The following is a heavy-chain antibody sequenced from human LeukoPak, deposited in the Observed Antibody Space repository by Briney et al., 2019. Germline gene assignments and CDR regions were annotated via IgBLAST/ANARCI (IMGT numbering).Heavy chain of an antibody. CDR1: GGSISSGGYY. Sequence: PSQTLSLACSVSGGSISSGGYYWSWIRQHPGKGLEWIGYIYYSGSTYYNPSLKSRVTISVDTSKNQFSLRLSSVTAADTAVYYCARAPDDTSGYYPLDYWGQGTLVTVSS. D-gene: IGHD3-22*01. CDR3: ARAPDDTSGYYPLDY. CDR2: IYYSGST. J-gene: IGHJ4*02. V-gene: IGHV4-31*03.